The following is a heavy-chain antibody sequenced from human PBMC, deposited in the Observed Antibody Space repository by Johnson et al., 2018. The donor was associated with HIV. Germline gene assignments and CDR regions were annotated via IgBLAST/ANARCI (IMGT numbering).Heavy chain of an antibody. CDR2: IWYDGSNK. CDR1: GFTFSGYA. Sequence: QVQLVESGGGVVQPGRSLRLSCAASGFTFSGYAIHWVRQAPGKGLEWVAVIWYDGSNKYYADSVKGRFTISRDNAKNSLYLQMNSLRAEDTALYYCANYYDSSGYLNPDAFDIWGQGTMVTVSS. D-gene: IGHD3-22*01. CDR3: ANYYDSSGYLNPDAFDI. V-gene: IGHV3-33*03. J-gene: IGHJ3*02.